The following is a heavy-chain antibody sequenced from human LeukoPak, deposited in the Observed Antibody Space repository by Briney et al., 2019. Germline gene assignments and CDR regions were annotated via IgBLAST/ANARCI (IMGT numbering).Heavy chain of an antibody. D-gene: IGHD1-26*01. J-gene: IGHJ6*03. CDR1: GFTSTSYG. Sequence: GGSLRLSCEPSGFTSTSYGMHWVRQAPGRGLEWVAFTGYDGSKKYYADSVKGRFIICRDNSKNTLYLQMNSLRAEDTAVYYCAKREEDYMDVWGKGTTVTIS. CDR2: TGYDGSKK. V-gene: IGHV3-30*02. CDR3: AKREEDYMDV.